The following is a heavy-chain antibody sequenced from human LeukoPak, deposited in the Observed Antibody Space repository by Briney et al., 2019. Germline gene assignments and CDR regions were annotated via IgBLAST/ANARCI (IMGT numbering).Heavy chain of an antibody. V-gene: IGHV3-74*01. CDR1: GFTFSSYW. Sequence: PGGSLRLSCAASGFTFSSYWMHWVRQAPGKGLVWVSRINSDGSSTYYADSVKGRFTISRDNSKNTLYLQMNSLRAEDTAVYYCVVSGTRKIIRIVVVVAATGYFQHWGQGTLVTVSS. J-gene: IGHJ1*01. D-gene: IGHD2-15*01. CDR3: VVSGTRKIIRIVVVVAATGYFQH. CDR2: INSDGSST.